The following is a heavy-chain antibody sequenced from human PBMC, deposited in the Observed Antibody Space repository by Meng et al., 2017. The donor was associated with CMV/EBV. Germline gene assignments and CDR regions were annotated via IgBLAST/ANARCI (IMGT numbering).Heavy chain of an antibody. CDR3: AREIGTAAGRFDY. D-gene: IGHD6-25*01. CDR2: ISSSSSYI. CDR1: GFTFSSYS. J-gene: IGHJ4*02. Sequence: GESLKISCAASGFTFSSYSMNWVRQAPGKGLEWVSSISSSSSYIYYADSVKGRFIISRDNSKNTLSLQVNSLRPEDTAVYYCAREIGTAAGRFDYWGQGSLVTVSS. V-gene: IGHV3-21*01.